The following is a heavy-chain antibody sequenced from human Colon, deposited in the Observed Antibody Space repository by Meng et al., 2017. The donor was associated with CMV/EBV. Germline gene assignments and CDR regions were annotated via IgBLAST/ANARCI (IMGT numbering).Heavy chain of an antibody. Sequence: LRLSCTVSGGSISSGDYYWTWIRQPPGKGLEWIGFIKYSGRTYYNPSLKSRLTILLDTSKNQFSLRLRSVTAADTAVYYCARTQDCSSTSCYTGFDPWGQGNLVTVSS. CDR3: ARTQDCSSTSCYTGFDP. CDR1: GGSISSGDYY. D-gene: IGHD2-2*01. V-gene: IGHV4-30-4*08. CDR2: IKYSGRT. J-gene: IGHJ5*02.